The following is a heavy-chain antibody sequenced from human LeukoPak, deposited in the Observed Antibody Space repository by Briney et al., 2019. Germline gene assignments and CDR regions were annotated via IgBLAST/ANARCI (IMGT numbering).Heavy chain of an antibody. J-gene: IGHJ6*02. Sequence: ASVKVSCKASGYTFTGYYMHWVRQAPGQRLEWMGWINPNSGGTNYAQKFQGWVTMTRDTSISTAYMELSRLRSDDTAVYYCARDKNNPGTAGEYYYYYGMDVWGQGTTVTVSS. CDR3: ARDKNNPGTAGEYYYYYGMDV. D-gene: IGHD6-13*01. V-gene: IGHV1-2*04. CDR1: GYTFTGYY. CDR2: INPNSGGT.